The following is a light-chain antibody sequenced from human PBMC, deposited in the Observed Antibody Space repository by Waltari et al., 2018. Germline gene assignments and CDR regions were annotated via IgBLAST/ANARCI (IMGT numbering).Light chain of an antibody. V-gene: IGKV3-20*01. CDR2: YAS. J-gene: IGKJ1*01. Sequence: EIALTQSPGTLSLSPGERATLSCRATQPVSSTYLAWYQKKPGQAPRLLIHYASSRYTGIPERFSGSGCGTDFTIIISILEPEEFAVYYCQHYGSSTWTFGQGTKVEIK. CDR3: QHYGSSTWT. CDR1: QPVSSTY.